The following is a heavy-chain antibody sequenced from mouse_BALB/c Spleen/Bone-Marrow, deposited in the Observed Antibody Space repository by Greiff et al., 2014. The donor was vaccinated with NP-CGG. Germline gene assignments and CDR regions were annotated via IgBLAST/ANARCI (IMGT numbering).Heavy chain of an antibody. CDR2: ISSGSRTI. CDR1: GFTFSSFG. J-gene: IGHJ4*01. CDR3: TRSGTLGAMDY. V-gene: IGHV5-17*02. D-gene: IGHD3-3*01. Sequence: EVQGVESGGGLVQPGGSRKLSCAASGFTFSSFGMHWVRQAPEKGLEWVAYISSGSRTIYYADTMKGRFTISRDNPKNTLFLRMTSLRSEDTAMYYCTRSGTLGAMDYWGQGTSVTVSS.